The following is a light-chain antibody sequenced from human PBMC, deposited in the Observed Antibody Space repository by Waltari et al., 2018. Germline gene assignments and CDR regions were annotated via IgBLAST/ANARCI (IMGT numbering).Light chain of an antibody. J-gene: IGLJ3*02. CDR2: DVG. V-gene: IGLV2-11*01. CDR1: TSDVGGYDY. Sequence: QSALTQPRSVSGSPGQSVTISCTGTTSDVGGYDYVSWYQHHPGKAPKLMINDVGDRPPGVPDRFFGSTSGTTASLTISGLQAEDEADYYCCSFAGPYTWVFGGGTKLTVL. CDR3: CSFAGPYTWV.